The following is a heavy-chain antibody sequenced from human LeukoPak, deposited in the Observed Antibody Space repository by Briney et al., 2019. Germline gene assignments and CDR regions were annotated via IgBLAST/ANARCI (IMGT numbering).Heavy chain of an antibody. CDR3: ARDGLHTAHFDY. V-gene: IGHV3-48*02. D-gene: IGHD5-18*01. CDR1: GFTFSTYT. J-gene: IGHJ4*02. Sequence: GGSLRLSCAASGFTFSTYTMNWVRQAPGKGLEWVSTVSDSSDVHYSDSVKGRFTISRDNARNSLYLQMNSLRDEDTAVYYCARDGLHTAHFDYWGQGTVVTVSS. CDR2: VSDSSDV.